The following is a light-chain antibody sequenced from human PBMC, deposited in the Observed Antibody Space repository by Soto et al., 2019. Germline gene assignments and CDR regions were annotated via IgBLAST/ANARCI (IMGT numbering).Light chain of an antibody. J-gene: IGKJ4*01. Sequence: EIVMTQSPLSLPVTPGEPASISCRSSQSLLHSNGYNYLDWYLQKPGQSPQLLIYLGSNRASGVPDRFSGSGSGTDFTLKISRVEAEDVGVYYCMQGLQPPFTFGGGTKVEI. V-gene: IGKV2-28*01. CDR2: LGS. CDR3: MQGLQPPFT. CDR1: QSLLHSNGYNY.